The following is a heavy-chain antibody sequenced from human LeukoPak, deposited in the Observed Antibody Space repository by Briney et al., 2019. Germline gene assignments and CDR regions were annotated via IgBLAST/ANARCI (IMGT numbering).Heavy chain of an antibody. CDR3: ARGGWYCSGGSCYGGFDY. CDR2: ISYDGSNK. D-gene: IGHD2-15*01. CDR1: GFTFSSYG. Sequence: GGSLRLSCAASGFTFSSYGMHWVRQAPGKGLEWVAVISYDGSNKYYADSVKGRFTISRDNSKNTLYLQMNSLRAEDTAVYYCARGGWYCSGGSCYGGFDYWGQGTLVTVSS. J-gene: IGHJ4*02. V-gene: IGHV3-30*03.